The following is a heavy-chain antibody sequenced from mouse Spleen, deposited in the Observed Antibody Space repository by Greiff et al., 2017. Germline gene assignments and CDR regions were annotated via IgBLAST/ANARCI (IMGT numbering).Heavy chain of an antibody. J-gene: IGHJ1*01. D-gene: IGHD4-1*01. Sequence: EESGPGLVKPSQSLSLTCSVTGYSITSGYYWNWIRQFPGNKLEWMGYISYDGSNNYNPSLKNRISITRDTSKNQFFLKLNSVTTEDTATYYCARANWDGNFDVWGAGTTVTVSS. V-gene: IGHV3-6*01. CDR2: ISYDGSN. CDR1: GYSITSGYY. CDR3: ARANWDGNFDV.